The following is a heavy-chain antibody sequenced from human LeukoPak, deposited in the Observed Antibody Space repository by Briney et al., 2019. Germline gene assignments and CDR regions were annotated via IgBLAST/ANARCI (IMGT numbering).Heavy chain of an antibody. Sequence: PGGSLRLSCAVSGFTLCSYWMHCVRQAPGKGLVCVSRINSDGSSTSYADSVKGRYTISRDNAKNTLYLQMNSLRAEDTAVYYCARDVVRFGEPTYDYWGQGTLVTVSS. J-gene: IGHJ4*02. CDR2: INSDGSST. D-gene: IGHD3-10*01. CDR1: GFTLCSYW. CDR3: ARDVVRFGEPTYDY. V-gene: IGHV3-74*01.